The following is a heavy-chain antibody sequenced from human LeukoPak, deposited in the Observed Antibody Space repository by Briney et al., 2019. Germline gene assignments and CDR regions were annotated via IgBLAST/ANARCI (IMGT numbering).Heavy chain of an antibody. CDR2: IYYSGST. CDR3: ARRSDILTGYAFGY. V-gene: IGHV4-39*07. J-gene: IGHJ4*02. Sequence: PSETLSLTCTVSGGSISSSSYYWGWIRQPPGKGLEWIGSIYYSGSTNYNPSLKSRVTISVDTSKNQFSLKLSSVTAADTAVYYCARRSDILTGYAFGYWGQGTLVTVSS. D-gene: IGHD3-9*01. CDR1: GGSISSSSYY.